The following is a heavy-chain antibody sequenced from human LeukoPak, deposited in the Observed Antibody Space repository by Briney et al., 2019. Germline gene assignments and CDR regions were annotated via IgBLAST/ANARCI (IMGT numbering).Heavy chain of an antibody. CDR1: GGSFSGYY. CDR2: INHSGST. Sequence: SETLSLTCAVYGGSFSGYYWSWIRQPPGKGLEWIGEINHSGSTNYNPSLKSRVTISVDTSKNQFSLKLSSVTAADTAVYYCARGCSGWYPGGYYFDYWGQGTLVTVSS. D-gene: IGHD6-19*01. V-gene: IGHV4-34*01. CDR3: ARGCSGWYPGGYYFDY. J-gene: IGHJ4*02.